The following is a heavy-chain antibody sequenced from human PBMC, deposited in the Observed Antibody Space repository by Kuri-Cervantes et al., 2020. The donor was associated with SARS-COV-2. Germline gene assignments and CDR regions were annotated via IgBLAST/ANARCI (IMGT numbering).Heavy chain of an antibody. J-gene: IGHJ2*01. D-gene: IGHD1-7*01. CDR3: ARGFELLRDFDL. V-gene: IGHV3-11*06. CDR2: ISGSSSFT. CDR1: GFSFTDYY. Sequence: GGSLRLPCETSGFSFTDYYVSWIRQIPGGGLEWLPFISGSSSFTNSADSVKGRFTISKDNSKNTLYLQMNSLRTEDTAVYYCARGFELLRDFDLWGRGTLVTVSS.